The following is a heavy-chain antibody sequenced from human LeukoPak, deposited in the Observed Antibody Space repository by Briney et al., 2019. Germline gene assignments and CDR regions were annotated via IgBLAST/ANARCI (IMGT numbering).Heavy chain of an antibody. CDR1: GFTFSSYG. Sequence: GGSLRLSCTASGFTFSSYGMHWVRQAPGKGLEWVAVIWYDESNKYYADSVKGRFTISRDNSKNTLYLQMNSLRAEDTAVYYSSKVPGIGAAAGWDYYYYMDVWGKGTTVTVSS. D-gene: IGHD6-13*01. CDR2: IWYDESNK. J-gene: IGHJ6*03. V-gene: IGHV3-33*06. CDR3: SKVPGIGAAAGWDYYYYMDV.